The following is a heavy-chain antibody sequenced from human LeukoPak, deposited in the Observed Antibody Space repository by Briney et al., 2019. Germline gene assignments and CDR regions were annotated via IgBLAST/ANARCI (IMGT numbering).Heavy chain of an antibody. CDR3: ATLRYCSSTSCCWYFDY. J-gene: IGHJ4*02. Sequence: ASVKVSCKVSGYTLTELSMHWVRQAPGKGLEWMGGFDPEDGETIYAQKFQGRVTMTEDTSTDAAYMELSSLRSEDTAVYYCATLRYCSSTSCCWYFDYWGQGTLVTVSS. CDR2: FDPEDGET. V-gene: IGHV1-24*01. D-gene: IGHD2-2*01. CDR1: GYTLTELS.